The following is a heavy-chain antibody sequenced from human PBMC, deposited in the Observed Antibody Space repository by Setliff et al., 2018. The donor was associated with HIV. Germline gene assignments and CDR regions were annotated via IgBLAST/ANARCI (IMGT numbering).Heavy chain of an antibody. CDR3: VRDGHLYGQPFDY. CDR2: IYYSGTI. J-gene: IGHJ4*02. D-gene: IGHD3-10*01. CDR1: GGSISSGDYY. V-gene: IGHV4-30-4*01. Sequence: PSETLSLTCTVSGGSISSGDYYWSWIRRPPGKGLEWLGHIYYSGTIFYNPSLKTRLTVSVDTSKNSLHLQLDSLSAEDAAVYFCVRDGHLYGQPFDYWGQGALVTVSS.